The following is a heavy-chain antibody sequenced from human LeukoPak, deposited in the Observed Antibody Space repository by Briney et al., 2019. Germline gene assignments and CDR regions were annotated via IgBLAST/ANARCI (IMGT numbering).Heavy chain of an antibody. CDR2: VSYDASNI. Sequence: GGSLRLSCAASGFSFSSYAMHWVRQAPGKGLEWVAVVSYDASNIFYADSVKGRFTISRDNSKNTVCLQMNSLRTEDTAVYCCAREPDSSGFSADDALDFWGQGTVVTVSS. CDR3: AREPDSSGFSADDALDF. J-gene: IGHJ3*01. D-gene: IGHD3-22*01. CDR1: GFSFSSYA. V-gene: IGHV3-30-3*01.